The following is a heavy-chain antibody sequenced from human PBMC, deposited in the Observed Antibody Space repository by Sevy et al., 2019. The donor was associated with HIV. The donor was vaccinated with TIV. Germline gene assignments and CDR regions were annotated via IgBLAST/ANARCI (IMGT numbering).Heavy chain of an antibody. D-gene: IGHD3-22*01. CDR2: FDPEDAKT. CDR3: ATTKDYYESSGDPFDY. Sequence: ASVKVSCKVSGYTLTQLSMHWVRLTPGKGLEWMASFDPEDAKTVYSQKFQGRLSMTEDTSTHTAYMELSSLRSEDTAVYYCATTKDYYESSGDPFDYWGQGTLVNVSS. V-gene: IGHV1-24*01. J-gene: IGHJ4*02. CDR1: GYTLTQLS.